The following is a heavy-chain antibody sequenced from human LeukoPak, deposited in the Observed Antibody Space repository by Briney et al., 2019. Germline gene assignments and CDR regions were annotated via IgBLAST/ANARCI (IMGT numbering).Heavy chain of an antibody. CDR1: GFTFSIYS. J-gene: IGHJ4*02. V-gene: IGHV3-48*04. D-gene: IGHD7-27*01. Sequence: GGSLRLSCAASGFTFSIYSMNWVRLTPGKGLEWVSYISNSGGTIYYADSVKGRFSISRDNAKNSVFLLMNSLRAEDTAVYYCTRDGDGNFDYWGQGTLVTVSS. CDR2: ISNSGGTI. CDR3: TRDGDGNFDY.